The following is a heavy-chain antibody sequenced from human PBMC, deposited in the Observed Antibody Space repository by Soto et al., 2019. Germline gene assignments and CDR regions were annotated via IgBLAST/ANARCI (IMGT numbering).Heavy chain of an antibody. V-gene: IGHV3-23*01. CDR3: AKAVGSYGNFDY. Sequence: PGGSLRLSCAASGFTFSSYAMSWVRQAPGKGLEWVSAISGSGGSTYYADSVKGRFTISRDNSKNTLYLQMNSLRAEDTALYYCAKAVGSYGNFDYWGQGPLVTVFS. CDR1: GFTFSSYA. CDR2: ISGSGGST. J-gene: IGHJ4*02. D-gene: IGHD5-18*01.